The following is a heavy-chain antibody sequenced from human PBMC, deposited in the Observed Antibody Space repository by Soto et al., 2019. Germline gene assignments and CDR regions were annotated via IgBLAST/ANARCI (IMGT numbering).Heavy chain of an antibody. CDR2: IDPSDSYT. CDR3: ARHVDTATVSYYGMDV. Sequence: GESLKISCKGSGYSFTSYWISWVRQMPGKGLERMGRIDPSDSYTNYSPSFQVHVTISADKSISSAYLQWSSLKASDNAMYYCARHVDTATVSYYGMDVWGQGTTVTVSS. J-gene: IGHJ6*02. D-gene: IGHD5-18*01. CDR1: GYSFTSYW. V-gene: IGHV5-10-1*01.